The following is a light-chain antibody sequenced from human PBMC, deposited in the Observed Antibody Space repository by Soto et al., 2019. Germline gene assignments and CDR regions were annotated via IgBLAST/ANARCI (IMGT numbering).Light chain of an antibody. V-gene: IGKV1-39*01. CDR1: QRLXNH. CDR3: QHVDRATRT. Sequence: IRLTQSAASLSATVIDSVIITCRASQRLXNHFNWYQKKPGKAPKLLXDSASTFQTGVPSRFSGSGSGTDFSRTISSLQPQNLASYYSQHVDRATRTSGQ. CDR2: SAS. J-gene: IGKJ5*01.